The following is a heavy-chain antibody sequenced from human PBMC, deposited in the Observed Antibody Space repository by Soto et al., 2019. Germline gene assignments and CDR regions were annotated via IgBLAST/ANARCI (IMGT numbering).Heavy chain of an antibody. CDR2: INAYNGKT. D-gene: IGHD6-13*01. V-gene: IGHV1-18*01. J-gene: IGHJ4*02. CDR3: ARVKSVAGGIYYFDY. Sequence: ASVKVSCKASGYTFTSYVITWVRQAPGQGLEWMGWINAYNGKTQYAQKLQGRVTMTTDTSTSTAYMELRSLRSDDTAVYYCARVKSVAGGIYYFDYWGQGTLVTVSS. CDR1: GYTFTSYV.